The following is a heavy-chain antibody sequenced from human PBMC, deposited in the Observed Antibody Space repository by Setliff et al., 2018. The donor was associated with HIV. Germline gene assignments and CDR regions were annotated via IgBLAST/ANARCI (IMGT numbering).Heavy chain of an antibody. Sequence: ASVKVSCKASGYTFSDYYIHWVRQVPGQGLEWLGWLNPNIGHTYYAQKFQDRVTMTRDTSITTAYMELSRVRSDDTAVYYCARDLLRGFTYGWFDYWGQGTLVTVSS. CDR1: GYTFSDYY. CDR3: ARDLLRGFTYGWFDY. CDR2: LNPNIGHT. V-gene: IGHV1-2*02. J-gene: IGHJ4*02. D-gene: IGHD5-18*01.